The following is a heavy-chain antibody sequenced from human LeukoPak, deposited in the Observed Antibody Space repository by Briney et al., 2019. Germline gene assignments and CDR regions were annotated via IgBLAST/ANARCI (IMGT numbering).Heavy chain of an antibody. CDR1: GYSFTSYW. J-gene: IGHJ3*02. D-gene: IGHD5-24*01. CDR3: ARHEPRWSDAFDI. V-gene: IGHV5-51*01. Sequence: RGESLKISCKGSGYSFTSYWIGWVRQMPGKDLEWMGIIYPGDSDTRYSPSFQGQVTISADKSISTAYLQWSSLKASDTAMYYCARHEPRWSDAFDIWGQGTMVTVSS. CDR2: IYPGDSDT.